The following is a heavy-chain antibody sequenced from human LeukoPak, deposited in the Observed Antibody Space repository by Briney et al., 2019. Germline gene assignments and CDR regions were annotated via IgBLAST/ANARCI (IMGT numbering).Heavy chain of an antibody. V-gene: IGHV3-43*02. CDR2: ISGDGVSS. Sequence: GGSLRLSCAASGFMFDDYAMHWVRQVPGRGLEWVSLISGDGVSSFYADSVRGRFTISRDNNNSLSLQMHSLTAEDTAFYYCAREQFSHTSNYFDNWGQGILVTVSS. D-gene: IGHD5-24*01. CDR3: AREQFSHTSNYFDN. J-gene: IGHJ4*02. CDR1: GFMFDDYA.